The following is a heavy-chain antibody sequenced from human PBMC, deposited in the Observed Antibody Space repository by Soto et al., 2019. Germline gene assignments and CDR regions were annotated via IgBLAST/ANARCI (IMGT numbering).Heavy chain of an antibody. J-gene: IGHJ4*02. CDR1: GGSISSGGYS. D-gene: IGHD3-10*01. CDR3: ARDGSGSYYYYFDY. V-gene: IGHV4-30-2*01. Sequence: QLQLQESGSGLVKPSQTLSLTCAVSGGSISSGGYSWSWIRQPPGKGLEWIGYIYHSGSTYYNPSLKSRVTISVDRSKNQFSLKVSCVTAADTAVYYCARDGSGSYYYYFDYWGQGTLVTVSS. CDR2: IYHSGST.